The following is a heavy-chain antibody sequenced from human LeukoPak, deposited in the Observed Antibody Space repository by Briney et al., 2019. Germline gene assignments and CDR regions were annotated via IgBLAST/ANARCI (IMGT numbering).Heavy chain of an antibody. D-gene: IGHD5-18*01. Sequence: GGSLRLSCAVSGFTVSSNYMTWVRQTPGKGLEWVSVIYSGGSIYYADSVKGRFTISRDISKNTVDLQLNSLRAEDTAVYYCASGKETSMAQGYWGQGTLVTVSS. CDR3: ASGKETSMAQGY. J-gene: IGHJ4*02. CDR2: IYSGGSI. V-gene: IGHV3-53*01. CDR1: GFTVSSNY.